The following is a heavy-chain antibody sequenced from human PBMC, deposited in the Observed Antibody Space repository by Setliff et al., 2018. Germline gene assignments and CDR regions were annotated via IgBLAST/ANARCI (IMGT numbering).Heavy chain of an antibody. D-gene: IGHD6-6*01. Sequence: SETLSLTCAAYGGTFSDYYWTWIRQPPGKGLEWVGEINHRGSTNYNPSLKSRVTISVDTSKDQFSLKLISMTAADTAVYYCARGRNVAARLLDPWGQGTLVTVSS. CDR1: GGTFSDYY. CDR2: INHRGST. V-gene: IGHV4-34*01. J-gene: IGHJ5*02. CDR3: ARGRNVAARLLDP.